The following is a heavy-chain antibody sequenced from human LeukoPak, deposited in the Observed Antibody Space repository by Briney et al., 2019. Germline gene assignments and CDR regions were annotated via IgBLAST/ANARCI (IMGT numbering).Heavy chain of an antibody. CDR3: ARGDRPREIPPLIRKKNAFDI. CDR2: INHSGST. D-gene: IGHD2-8*01. V-gene: IGHV4-34*01. Sequence: PPETLSLTCGVYDGSFSSYYWSWIRQPPGKGLEWIGEINHSGSTNYNPSLKSRLTISVDTSKNQFSLKLSSVTAADTAVYYCARGDRPREIPPLIRKKNAFDIWGQGTMVTVSS. J-gene: IGHJ3*02. CDR1: DGSFSSYY.